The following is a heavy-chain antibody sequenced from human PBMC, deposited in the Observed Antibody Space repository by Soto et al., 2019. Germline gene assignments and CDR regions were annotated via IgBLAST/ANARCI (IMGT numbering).Heavy chain of an antibody. CDR2: IYYAGST. V-gene: IGHV4-31*03. Sequence: QVQLQESGPGLVKSSQTLSLTYSVSGGSISRSVYYWTWLRQHPGKGLEWIGHIYYAGSTYSNHSLNSRLYKTPAKYKSQFSLKVSSVTAADTSVYYFTRGLTTLYYFAYWGQGTLVSVST. CDR3: TRGLTTLYYFAY. CDR1: GGSISRSVYY. J-gene: IGHJ4*02. D-gene: IGHD1-1*01.